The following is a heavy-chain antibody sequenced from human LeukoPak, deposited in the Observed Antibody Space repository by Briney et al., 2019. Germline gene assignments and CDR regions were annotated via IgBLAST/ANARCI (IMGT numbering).Heavy chain of an antibody. CDR1: GGSISSYY. V-gene: IGHV4-59*01. CDR2: IYYSGST. Sequence: PSETLSLTCTVSGGSISSYYWTWIRQPPGKGLEWIGYIYYSGSTNYNPSLKSRVTISIDTSKNQFSLKLSSVTAADTAVYYCARGDSTVTPKYFQYWGQGTLVTVSS. D-gene: IGHD4-23*01. CDR3: ARGDSTVTPKYFQY. J-gene: IGHJ1*01.